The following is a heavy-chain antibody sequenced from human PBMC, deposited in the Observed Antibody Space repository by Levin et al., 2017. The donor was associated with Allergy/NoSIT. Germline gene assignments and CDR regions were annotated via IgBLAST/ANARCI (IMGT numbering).Heavy chain of an antibody. CDR2: ISGSGGST. CDR3: AKELETLRFLEWLWLRPFDY. J-gene: IGHJ4*02. V-gene: IGHV3-23*01. D-gene: IGHD3-3*01. CDR1: GFTFSSYA. Sequence: GGSLRLSCAASGFTFSSYAMSWVRQAPGKGLEWVSAISGSGGSTFYADSVKGRFTISRDNSKNTLYLQMNSLRAEDTAVYYCAKELETLRFLEWLWLRPFDYWGQGTLVTVSS.